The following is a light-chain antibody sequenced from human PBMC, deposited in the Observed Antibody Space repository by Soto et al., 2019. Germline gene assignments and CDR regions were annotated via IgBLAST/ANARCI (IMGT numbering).Light chain of an antibody. V-gene: IGKV3-15*01. J-gene: IGKJ4*01. CDR2: GAS. Sequence: EIVMTQSPATLYVSPGERDTLSCRASQSGSSNLAWYTQKPGQAPRLLIYGASTRATGIPARFSGSGSGTEFPLTISSLQSEDFAVYYCQQYNNWPPLTFGGGTKLEIK. CDR1: QSGSSN. CDR3: QQYNNWPPLT.